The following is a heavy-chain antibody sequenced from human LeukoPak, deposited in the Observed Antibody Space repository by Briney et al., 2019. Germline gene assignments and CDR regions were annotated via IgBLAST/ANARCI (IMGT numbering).Heavy chain of an antibody. CDR1: GGSISSYY. CDR2: IYYSGST. Sequence: SETLSLTCTVSGGSISSYYWSWIRQPPGKGLEWIGYIYYSGSTNYNPSLKSRVTISVDTSKNQFSLKLSSVTAADTAVYYCAGCSSTRCYNWSDPWGQGTLVTVSS. CDR3: AGCSSTRCYNWSDP. V-gene: IGHV4-59*01. J-gene: IGHJ5*02. D-gene: IGHD2-2*01.